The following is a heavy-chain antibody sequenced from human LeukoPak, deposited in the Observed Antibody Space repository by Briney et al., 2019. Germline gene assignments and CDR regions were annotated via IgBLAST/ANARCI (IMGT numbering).Heavy chain of an antibody. CDR2: IIPIFGTA. CDR1: GGTFSSYA. D-gene: IGHD2-2*01. V-gene: IGHV1-69*01. CDR3: ARGYCSSTSCLNWFDP. J-gene: IGHJ5*02. Sequence: SVKVSCKASGGTFSSYAISWVRQAPGQGLEWMGGIIPIFGTANYAQKFQGRVTITADESTSTAYMELSSLRSGDTAVYYCARGYCSSTSCLNWFDPWGQGTLVTVSS.